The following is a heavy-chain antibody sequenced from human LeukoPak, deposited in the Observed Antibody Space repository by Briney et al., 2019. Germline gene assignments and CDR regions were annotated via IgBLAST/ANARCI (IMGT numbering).Heavy chain of an antibody. CDR3: ARSSGWSHNSYYYYFMDV. D-gene: IGHD6-19*01. V-gene: IGHV4-34*01. CDR1: GGSFSGYY. Sequence: SETLSLTCAVYGGSFSGYYWSWIRQPPGKGLEWIGEINHSGSTNYNPSLKSRVTISVDTSKNQFSLKLSSVTAADTAVYYCARSSGWSHNSYYYYFMDVWGKGTTVTVSS. J-gene: IGHJ6*03. CDR2: INHSGST.